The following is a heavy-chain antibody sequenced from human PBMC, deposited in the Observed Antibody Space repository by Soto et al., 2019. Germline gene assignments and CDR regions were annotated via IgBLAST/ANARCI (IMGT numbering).Heavy chain of an antibody. CDR1: GVSITSSKW. D-gene: IGHD3-22*01. V-gene: IGHV4-4*02. CDR3: ARHRLNFDSSGDYHNGMDV. CDR2: VHHGGNT. J-gene: IGHJ6*02. Sequence: QLQLQQSGPGLVRPSGTLSLTCAISGVSITSSKWWSWVRQPPGKGLDWIGDVHHGGNTNYSPSLESRVSISIDTTKNFFSLKMWSVTAADPAIYFCARHRLNFDSSGDYHNGMDVWGQGTTVTVSS.